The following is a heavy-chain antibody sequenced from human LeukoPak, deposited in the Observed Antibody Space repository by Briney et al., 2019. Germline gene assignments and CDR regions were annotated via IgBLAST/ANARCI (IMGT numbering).Heavy chain of an antibody. J-gene: IGHJ4*02. CDR3: TTFDS. Sequence: GGSLRLSCAASGLTFNNAWMSWVRQAPGKGLEWLGHIKNKTDGVTTDYAAPVKGRLTMSIDDSKSTIYLHINSLKTEDTAVYYCTTFDSWGQGTLVTVSS. CDR1: GLTFNNAW. V-gene: IGHV3-15*01. CDR2: IKNKTDGVTT.